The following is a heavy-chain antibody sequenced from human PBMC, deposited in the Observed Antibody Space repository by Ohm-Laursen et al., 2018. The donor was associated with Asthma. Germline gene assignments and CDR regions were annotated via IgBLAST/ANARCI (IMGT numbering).Heavy chain of an antibody. CDR3: ALITIFGVVIDY. CDR1: GFTFSRYA. Sequence: SLRLSCPASGFTFSRYAMHWVRPAPGKGLEWVAVISYDGSNKYYADSGKGRFTISRDNSKNTLYLQMNSLRAEDTAVYCCALITIFGVVIDYWGQGTLVTVSS. D-gene: IGHD3-3*01. V-gene: IGHV3-30-3*02. CDR2: ISYDGSNK. J-gene: IGHJ4*02.